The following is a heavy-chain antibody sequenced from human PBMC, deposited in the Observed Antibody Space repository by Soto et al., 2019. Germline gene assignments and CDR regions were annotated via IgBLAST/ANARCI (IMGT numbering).Heavy chain of an antibody. CDR2: MNPNSGNT. Sequence: GASVKVSCKASGYTFTSYDINWVRQATGQGLEWMGWMNPNSGNTGYAQKFQGRVTMTRNTSISTAYMELSSLRSEDTAVYYCAIYGDYSYYYYYGMDVWGQGTTVTVSS. V-gene: IGHV1-8*01. CDR3: AIYGDYSYYYYYGMDV. CDR1: GYTFTSYD. D-gene: IGHD4-17*01. J-gene: IGHJ6*02.